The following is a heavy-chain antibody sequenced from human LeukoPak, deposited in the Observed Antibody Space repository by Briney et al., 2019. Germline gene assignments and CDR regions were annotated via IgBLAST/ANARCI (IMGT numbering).Heavy chain of an antibody. CDR3: AREWELLRKYLYH. Sequence: ASVKVSCKASGYTFTGYYLHWVRQAPGQGLDWMGWINPNSGGTTYAQNFKGRVTMTWGTSISTAYMELSRLRSDDTAVYYCAREWELLRKYLYHWGQGTLVTVSS. V-gene: IGHV1-2*02. J-gene: IGHJ1*01. CDR1: GYTFTGYY. D-gene: IGHD1-26*01. CDR2: INPNSGGT.